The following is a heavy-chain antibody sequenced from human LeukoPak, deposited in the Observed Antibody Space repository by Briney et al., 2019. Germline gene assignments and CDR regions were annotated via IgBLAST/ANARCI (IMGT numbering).Heavy chain of an antibody. Sequence: ASVKVSCKSSGYTFTNYGISWVRQAPGQGLEGMGWISAYNGNTNYAQKLQGRVTMTTDTSKSTAYIELRSLRSDDTAVYHCLRDHSSRWEVSFYWGQGTLVTVSS. CDR3: LRDHSSRWEVSFY. CDR1: GYTFTNYG. V-gene: IGHV1-18*01. J-gene: IGHJ4*02. D-gene: IGHD6-13*01. CDR2: ISAYNGNT.